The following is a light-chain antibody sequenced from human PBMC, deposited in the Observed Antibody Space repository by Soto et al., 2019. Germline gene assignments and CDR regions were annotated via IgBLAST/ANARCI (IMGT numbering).Light chain of an antibody. V-gene: IGKV1-27*01. J-gene: IGKJ3*01. CDR1: QDIRNY. CDR2: AAS. Sequence: DIQVTQSPSSLSASVGDRVTITCRATQDIRNYLAWYQQKPGKVPKLLIYAASTLQSGVPSRFSGSGSGTDFTLTISSLQPEDVATYYCQRYIRAPFTFGPGTNVDIK. CDR3: QRYIRAPFT.